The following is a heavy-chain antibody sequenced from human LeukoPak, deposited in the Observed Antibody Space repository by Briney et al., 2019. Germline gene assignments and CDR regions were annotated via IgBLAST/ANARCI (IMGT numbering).Heavy chain of an antibody. D-gene: IGHD2-21*02. CDR3: AKDQAAYCGGDCYFDY. Sequence: PGGSLRLSCAASGFTFSSYGMHWVRQAPGKGLEWVTVISYDGSNKYYADSVKGRLTISRDNSKNTLYLQMNSLRAEDTAAYYCAKDQAAYCGGDCYFDYWGQGTLVTVSS. J-gene: IGHJ4*02. CDR2: ISYDGSNK. CDR1: GFTFSSYG. V-gene: IGHV3-30*18.